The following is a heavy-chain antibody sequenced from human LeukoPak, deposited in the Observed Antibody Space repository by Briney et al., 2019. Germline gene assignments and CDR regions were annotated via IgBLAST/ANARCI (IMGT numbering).Heavy chain of an antibody. CDR3: ARLRHNCSSSRCFYLGFDP. CDR1: GYDFSDYW. J-gene: IGHJ5*02. CDR2: IYPDDSDT. D-gene: IGHD2-2*01. Sequence: GESLKISCKGSGYDFSDYWIGWVRQMPGKGLEWMGIIYPDDSDTRYSPSFQGQVTISADKSITAFLQWSSLRASDTAMYYCARLRHNCSSSRCFYLGFDPWGQGTLVTVSS. V-gene: IGHV5-51*01.